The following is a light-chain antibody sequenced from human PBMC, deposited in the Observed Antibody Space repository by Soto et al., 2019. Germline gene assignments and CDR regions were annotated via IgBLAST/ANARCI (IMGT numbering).Light chain of an antibody. CDR3: QQYGSSPL. Sequence: EIVLTQSPGTLSLSPGERATLSCRANQSVSSSYLAWYQQKPGQAPRLLIYGASSRATGIPDRFSGSGSGTDFTLTISRLEPEDFAVYYCQQYGSSPLFGQGTKLEIK. J-gene: IGKJ2*01. CDR2: GAS. CDR1: QSVSSSY. V-gene: IGKV3-20*01.